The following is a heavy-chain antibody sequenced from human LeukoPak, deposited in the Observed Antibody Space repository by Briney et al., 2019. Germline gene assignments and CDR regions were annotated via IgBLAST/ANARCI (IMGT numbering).Heavy chain of an antibody. CDR2: ISYDGSNK. D-gene: IGHD3-16*02. CDR1: GFTFSSYG. V-gene: IGHV3-30*03. J-gene: IGHJ4*02. CDR3: AREPSLGVWGSYRYNYFDY. Sequence: GGSLRLSCAASGFTFSSYGMLWVRQAPGKGLEWVAVISYDGSNKYYADSVKGRFTISRDNSKNTLYLQMNSLRAEDTAVYYCAREPSLGVWGSYRYNYFDYWGQGTLVTVSS.